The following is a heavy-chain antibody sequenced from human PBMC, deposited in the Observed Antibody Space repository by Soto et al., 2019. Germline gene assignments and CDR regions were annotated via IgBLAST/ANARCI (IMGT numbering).Heavy chain of an antibody. Sequence: SETLSLTCSVSGGSISSSPYYWGWIRQPPGKGLERLGTIYYSGTTSYNPSLKSRVIISVDTSNNQLFLKLRSVTAADTAVYYCARHRQYYDTSGYQQRYFDYWGQGTQVTVSS. D-gene: IGHD3-22*01. CDR2: IYYSGTT. CDR3: ARHRQYYDTSGYQQRYFDY. J-gene: IGHJ4*02. V-gene: IGHV4-39*01. CDR1: GGSISSSPYY.